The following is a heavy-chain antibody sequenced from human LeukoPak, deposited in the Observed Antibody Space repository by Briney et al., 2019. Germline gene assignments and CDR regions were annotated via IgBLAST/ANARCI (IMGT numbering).Heavy chain of an antibody. D-gene: IGHD2-2*01. CDR2: IIPILGIA. CDR1: GGTFSSYA. V-gene: IGHV1-69*04. CDR3: ARGWEVAADTFDY. Sequence: SVKFSCKASGGTFSSYAISWVRQAPGQGLEWMGRIIPILGIANYAQKFQGRVTITADKSTSTAYMELSSLRSEDTAVYYCARGWEVAADTFDYWGQGTLVTVSS. J-gene: IGHJ4*02.